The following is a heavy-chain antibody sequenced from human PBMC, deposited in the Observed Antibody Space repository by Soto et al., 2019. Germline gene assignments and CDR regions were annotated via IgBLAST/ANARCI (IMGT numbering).Heavy chain of an antibody. CDR1: GFTFSSYG. V-gene: IGHV3-33*01. CDR2: IWYDGSNK. CDR3: AREDYGSGSFDY. D-gene: IGHD3-10*01. Sequence: QVQLVESGGGVVQPGMSLRLSCAASGFTFSSYGMHWVRQAPGKGLEWVAVIWYDGSNKHYADSVKGRFTISRDNSKNTLYLQMNSLRAEDTAVYYCAREDYGSGSFDYWGQGTLVTVSS. J-gene: IGHJ4*02.